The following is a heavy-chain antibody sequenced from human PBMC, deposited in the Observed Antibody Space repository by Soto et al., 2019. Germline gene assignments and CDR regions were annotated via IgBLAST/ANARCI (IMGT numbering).Heavy chain of an antibody. CDR1: GFTFSSYA. CDR2: ISPRGDTT. J-gene: IGHJ3*02. CDR3: AKHDGGTPPDAFDI. V-gene: IGHV3-23*01. Sequence: PGGSLRLSCAASGFTFSSYAMSWIRQAPGKGLEWVSGISPRGDTTYYADSVKGRFTISRDKSKNTLYLQMNSLRAEDTAVYYCAKHDGGTPPDAFDIWGQGTMVTVSS. D-gene: IGHD3-16*01.